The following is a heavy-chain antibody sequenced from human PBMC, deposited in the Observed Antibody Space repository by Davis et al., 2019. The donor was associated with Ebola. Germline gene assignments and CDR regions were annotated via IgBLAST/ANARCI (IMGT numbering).Heavy chain of an antibody. D-gene: IGHD3-22*01. CDR3: ASFGYDSSGSFDY. Sequence: PGGSLRLSCTVSGGSISSYYWSWIRQPPGKGLEWIGYIYYSGSTNYNPSLKSRVTISVDTSKNQFSLKLSSVTAADTAVYYCASFGYDSSGSFDYWGQGTLVTVSS. CDR2: IYYSGST. J-gene: IGHJ4*02. V-gene: IGHV4-59*08. CDR1: GGSISSYY.